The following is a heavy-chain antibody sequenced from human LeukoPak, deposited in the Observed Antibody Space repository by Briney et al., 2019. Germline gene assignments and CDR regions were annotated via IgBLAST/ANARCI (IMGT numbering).Heavy chain of an antibody. CDR1: GVSISPYY. D-gene: IGHD3-3*01. CDR2: IHTSGSN. V-gene: IGHV4-4*09. Sequence: SETLSLTCAVSGVSISPYYWAWIRQPPGKGLEWIGYIHTSGSNNQYPSLKSRVTISVDKSKNHFSLRLTSVTAADTAVYYCARLSAAVHLGAFDLWGQGTTVTVSS. J-gene: IGHJ3*01. CDR3: ARLSAAVHLGAFDL.